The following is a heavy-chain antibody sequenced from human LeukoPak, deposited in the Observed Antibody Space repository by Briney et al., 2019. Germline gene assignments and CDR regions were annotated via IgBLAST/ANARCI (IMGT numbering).Heavy chain of an antibody. V-gene: IGHV3-74*01. CDR1: GFTFTSYW. J-gene: IGHJ4*02. CDR2: INNDGSST. D-gene: IGHD3-22*01. CDR3: ARRGYYDSSGQSIEG. Sequence: GGSLRLSCTASGFTFTSYWMQWVRQAPGKGLVWVSCINNDGSSTNYADSVKGRFTISRDNSKNTLYLQMNSLRAEDTAVYYCARRGYYDSSGQSIEGWGQGTLVTVSS.